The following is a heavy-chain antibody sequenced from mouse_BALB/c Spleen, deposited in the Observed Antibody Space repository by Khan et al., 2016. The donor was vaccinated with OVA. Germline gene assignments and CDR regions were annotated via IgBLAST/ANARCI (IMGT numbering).Heavy chain of an antibody. J-gene: IGHJ1*01. Sequence: EVELVESGGGLVQPGGSRKLSCAASGFTFSGFGMHWVRQAPEKGLEWVAYISFGSATIYYADTVKGRFTISRDNPKNTLFLQMTSLRSEDTAMYYCSRSLITTWYLDVWGAGTTVTVSS. D-gene: IGHD2-4*01. CDR1: GFTFSGFG. CDR3: SRSLITTWYLDV. V-gene: IGHV5-17*02. CDR2: ISFGSATI.